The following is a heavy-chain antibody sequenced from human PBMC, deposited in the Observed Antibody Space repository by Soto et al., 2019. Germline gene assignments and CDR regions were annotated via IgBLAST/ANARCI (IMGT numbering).Heavy chain of an antibody. D-gene: IGHD3-3*01. Sequence: SLRLSCAASGFTFSSYAMTWVRQAPGKGLEWVSAISGSGGSTYYADSVKGRFTISRDNSKNTLYLQMNSLRAEDTAVYYCAKTVYYDFWSGPSRFDYWGQGTLVTVSS. V-gene: IGHV3-23*01. CDR1: GFTFSSYA. CDR3: AKTVYYDFWSGPSRFDY. CDR2: ISGSGGST. J-gene: IGHJ4*02.